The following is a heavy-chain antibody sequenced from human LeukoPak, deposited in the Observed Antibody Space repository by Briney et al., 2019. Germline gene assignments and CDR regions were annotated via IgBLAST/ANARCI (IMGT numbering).Heavy chain of an antibody. CDR3: AKENNRLWFGEPMGY. CDR2: ISGSGGST. Sequence: PGGSLRLFSAASGFTFSSYAMSWVRQAPGKGLEWVSAISGSGGSTYYADSVKGRFTISRDNSKNTLYLQMNSLRAEDTAVYYCAKENNRLWFGEPMGYWGQGTLVTVSS. V-gene: IGHV3-23*01. J-gene: IGHJ4*02. D-gene: IGHD3-10*01. CDR1: GFTFSSYA.